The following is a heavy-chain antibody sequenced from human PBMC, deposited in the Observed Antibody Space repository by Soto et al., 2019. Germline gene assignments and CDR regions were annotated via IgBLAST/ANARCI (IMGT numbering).Heavy chain of an antibody. V-gene: IGHV3-30*18. D-gene: IGHD3-3*01. Sequence: QVQLVESGGGVVQPGRSLRLSCAASGFTFSSYGMHWVRQAPGKGLEWVAVISYDGSNKYYADSVKGRFTISRDNSKNTLYLQMNSLRAEDTAVYYCAKDSRSYDFWSGYRIHYYYYYGMDVWGQGTTVTVSS. CDR3: AKDSRSYDFWSGYRIHYYYYYGMDV. CDR1: GFTFSSYG. CDR2: ISYDGSNK. J-gene: IGHJ6*02.